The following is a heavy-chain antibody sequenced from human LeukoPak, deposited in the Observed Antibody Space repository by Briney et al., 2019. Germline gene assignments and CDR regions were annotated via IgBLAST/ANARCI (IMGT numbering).Heavy chain of an antibody. Sequence: ASVKVSCKASGYTFTSYGSSWVRQAPGQGREWMGWISAYNGNTNYAQKLQGRVTMTTDTSTSTAYMELRSLRSDDTAVYYCARGYCSSTSCHELFDYWGQGTLVTVSS. CDR2: ISAYNGNT. CDR3: ARGYCSSTSCHELFDY. V-gene: IGHV1-18*01. D-gene: IGHD2-2*01. J-gene: IGHJ4*02. CDR1: GYTFTSYG.